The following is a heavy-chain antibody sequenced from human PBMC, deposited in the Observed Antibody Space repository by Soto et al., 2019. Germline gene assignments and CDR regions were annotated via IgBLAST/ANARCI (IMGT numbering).Heavy chain of an antibody. D-gene: IGHD1-26*01. CDR3: AREGRSYRIDY. V-gene: IGHV4-34*01. CDR1: GGSFSGYY. J-gene: IGHJ4*02. CDR2: INHSGST. Sequence: QVQLQQWGAGLLKPSETLSLTCAVYGGSFSGYYWSWIRQPPGKGLEWIGEINHSGSTNYNPSLKSRVTISVDTSKNQCSLKLSSVTAADTAVYYCAREGRSYRIDYWGQGTLVTVSS.